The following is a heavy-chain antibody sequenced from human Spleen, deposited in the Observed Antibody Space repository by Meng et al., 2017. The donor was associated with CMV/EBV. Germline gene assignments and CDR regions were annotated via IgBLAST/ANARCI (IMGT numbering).Heavy chain of an antibody. CDR1: TSDG. V-gene: IGHV1-18*01. J-gene: IGHJ5*02. CDR2: ISGYNGRT. Sequence: TSDGSSWVRQAPGEGREWMGWISGYNGRTNYAQNFQGRLIMTADTYTSTAYMELRSLRSDDTAVYYCARDFYDIEGHNYDCFDPWGQGALVTVSS. D-gene: IGHD2/OR15-2a*01. CDR3: ARDFYDIEGHNYDCFDP.